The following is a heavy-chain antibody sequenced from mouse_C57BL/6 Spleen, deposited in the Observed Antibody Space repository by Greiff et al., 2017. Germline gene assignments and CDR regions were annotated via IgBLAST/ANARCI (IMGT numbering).Heavy chain of an antibody. CDR2: INPNNGST. CDR1: GYTFTDYY. Sequence: VQLQQSGPELVMPGASVKISCKASGYTFTDYYMNWVKQSPGQSLEWIGDINPNNGSTSYNQKFKGKATLTVDKSSSTAYMQLRSLTSEDSAVYDCARSTNYYCSYFDYWGQGTTLTVSS. D-gene: IGHD1-1*01. CDR3: ARSTNYYCSYFDY. J-gene: IGHJ2*01. V-gene: IGHV1-26*01.